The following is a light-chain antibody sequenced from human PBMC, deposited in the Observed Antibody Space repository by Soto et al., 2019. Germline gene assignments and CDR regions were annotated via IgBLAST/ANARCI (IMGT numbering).Light chain of an antibody. CDR2: AAS. Sequence: DIQMTQSPSSLSASVGDRVTITCRPSQTISNYLNWYQQKPGKAPKFLIYAASTLQNGVPSRFSGRTSGAEFTLTINGLQPEDSAPYYCQQSYSFPYTFGQGTNLEI. CDR3: QQSYSFPYT. V-gene: IGKV1-39*01. CDR1: QTISNY. J-gene: IGKJ2*01.